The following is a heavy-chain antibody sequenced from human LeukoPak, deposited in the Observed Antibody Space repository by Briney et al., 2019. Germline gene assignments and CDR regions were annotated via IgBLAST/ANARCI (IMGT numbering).Heavy chain of an antibody. D-gene: IGHD2-15*01. CDR2: IYTSGST. CDR3: ARDVGRGTPGGGDAFDI. CDR1: GGSISSYY. V-gene: IGHV4-4*07. Sequence: PSETLSLTCTGSGGSISSYYWSWIRQPAGKGLEWIGRIYTSGSTNYNPSLKSRFTMSVDTSTNQFSLKLSSVTAADTAVYYCARDVGRGTPGGGDAFDIWGQGTMVTVSS. J-gene: IGHJ3*02.